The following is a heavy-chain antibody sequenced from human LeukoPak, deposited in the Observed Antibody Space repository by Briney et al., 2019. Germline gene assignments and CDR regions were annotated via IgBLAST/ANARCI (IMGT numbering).Heavy chain of an antibody. CDR2: IRASGGAT. CDR1: GFTFNKYD. D-gene: IGHD3-10*01. J-gene: IGHJ4*02. V-gene: IGHV3-23*01. CDR3: AHLGSKLLWRINY. Sequence: GGSLRLSCAASGFTFNKYDVTWVRQAPGKGLEWVSGIRASGGATYYADSVKGRFNISRDNSENTLYLLMNSLRGEDTAIYYCAHLGSKLLWRINYWGQGTLVTVSS.